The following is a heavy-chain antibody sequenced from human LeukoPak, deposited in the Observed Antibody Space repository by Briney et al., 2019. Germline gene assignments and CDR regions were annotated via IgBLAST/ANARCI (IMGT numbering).Heavy chain of an antibody. J-gene: IGHJ4*02. CDR2: IYCDADK. CDR1: AFSLRTSGVA. CDR3: AHFSPGLSLDY. D-gene: IGHD2/OR15-2a*01. Sequence: KESGCALVERTLTLTLPCTFSAFSLRTSGVAVGWIRQPPGKALEWLALIYCDADKRYRLSLKSGLTITKATSKNQVVLTMTNMDPVDTATYSCAHFSPGLSLDYWGQGTLVTVSS. V-gene: IGHV2-5*02.